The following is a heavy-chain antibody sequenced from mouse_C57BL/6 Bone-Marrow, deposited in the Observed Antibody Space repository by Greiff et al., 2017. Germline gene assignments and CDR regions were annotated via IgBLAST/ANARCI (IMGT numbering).Heavy chain of an antibody. CDR2: IHPNSGST. CDR3: ARGGLLRDGDY. J-gene: IGHJ2*01. D-gene: IGHD1-1*01. V-gene: IGHV1-64*01. CDR1: GYTFTSYW. Sequence: QVQLKQPGAELVKPGASVTLSCKASGYTFTSYWMHWVKQRPGQGLEWIGMIHPNSGSTNYNEKFKSKATLTVDKSSSTAYMQLSSLTSEDSAVYYCARGGLLRDGDYWGQGTTLTVSS.